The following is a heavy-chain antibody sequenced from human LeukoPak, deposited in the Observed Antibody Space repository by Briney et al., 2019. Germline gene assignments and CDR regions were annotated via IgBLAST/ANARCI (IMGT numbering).Heavy chain of an antibody. CDR1: GFTFSSYA. D-gene: IGHD5-18*01. Sequence: GGSLRLSCAASGFTFSSYAMSWVRQAPGKGLEWVSAIGGSGGSTYYADSVKGRFTISRDNSKNTLYLQMNSLRAEDTAVYYCAKALGYSYGQPNWFDPWGQGTLVTVSS. CDR3: AKALGYSYGQPNWFDP. CDR2: IGGSGGST. J-gene: IGHJ5*02. V-gene: IGHV3-23*01.